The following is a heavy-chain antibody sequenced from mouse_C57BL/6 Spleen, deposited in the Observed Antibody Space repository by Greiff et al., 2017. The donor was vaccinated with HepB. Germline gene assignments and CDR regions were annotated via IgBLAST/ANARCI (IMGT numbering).Heavy chain of an antibody. CDR2: INYDGSST. Sequence: EVQLVESEGGLVQPGSSMKLSCTASGFTFSDYYMAWVRQVPEKGLEWVANINYDGSSTYYLDSLKSRFIISRDNAKNILYLQMSSLKSEDTATYYCARNGPSGFAYWGQGTLVTVSA. J-gene: IGHJ3*01. CDR3: ARNGPSGFAY. CDR1: GFTFSDYY. V-gene: IGHV5-16*01. D-gene: IGHD1-1*02.